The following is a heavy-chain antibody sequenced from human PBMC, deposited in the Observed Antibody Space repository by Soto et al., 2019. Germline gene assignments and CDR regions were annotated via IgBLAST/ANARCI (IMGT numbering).Heavy chain of an antibody. CDR1: GFTFINYG. CDR2: ISYDGSNK. Sequence: GGSLRLSCAASGFTFINYGMQWVRQAPGKGLEWVTVISYDGSNKYYADSVKGRFTISRDNAKNTLYLQMNNLRAEDTAVYYCARGGDPDYWGQGTLVTVSS. CDR3: ARGGDPDY. V-gene: IGHV3-30*03. J-gene: IGHJ4*02. D-gene: IGHD2-21*02.